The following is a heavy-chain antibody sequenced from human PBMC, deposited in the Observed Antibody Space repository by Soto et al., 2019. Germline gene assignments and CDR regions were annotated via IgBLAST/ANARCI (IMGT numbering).Heavy chain of an antibody. D-gene: IGHD3-3*01. J-gene: IGHJ6*02. CDR2: ISSSSSYI. CDR3: ASDPTYYDVWSGHRARYGMDV. Sequence: GGSLRLSCAASGFTFSSYSMDWVRQAPGKGLEWVSSISSSSSYIYYADSVKGRFTISRDNAKNSLYLQMNSLRAEDTAVYYCASDPTYYDVWSGHRARYGMDVWGQGTTVTVSS. V-gene: IGHV3-21*01. CDR1: GFTFSSYS.